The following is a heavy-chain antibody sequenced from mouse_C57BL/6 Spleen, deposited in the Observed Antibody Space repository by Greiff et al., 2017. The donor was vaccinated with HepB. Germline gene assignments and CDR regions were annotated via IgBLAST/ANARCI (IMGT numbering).Heavy chain of an antibody. CDR1: GYTFTSYW. J-gene: IGHJ4*01. CDR3: SRWGYDYGDYYAMDY. CDR2: INPNSGST. Sequence: VQLQQSGAELVKPGASVKLSCKASGYTFTSYWMHWVKQRPGQGLEWIGMINPNSGSTNYNEKFKSKATLTVDKSSSTAYMQLSSLTSEDSAVYYCSRWGYDYGDYYAMDYWGQGTSVTVSS. V-gene: IGHV1-64*01. D-gene: IGHD2-4*01.